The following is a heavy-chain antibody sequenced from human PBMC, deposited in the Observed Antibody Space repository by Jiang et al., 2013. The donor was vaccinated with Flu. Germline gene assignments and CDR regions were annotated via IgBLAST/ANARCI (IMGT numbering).Heavy chain of an antibody. V-gene: IGHV1-24*01. CDR1: DYTLTRTYP. CDR2: FDYDTGET. J-gene: IGHJ5*02. Sequence: EVKKPGASVKVSCNGFPDYTLTRTYPCTGCDRLWKRLEWMGGFDYDTGETIYAQTFQGRVTMTEDTSTDTAYMELRSLRSEDTAVYYCAAPRTCLSNPVSTPCDFDPWGPGNPGHRLL. CDR3: AAPRTCLSNPVSTPCDFDP. D-gene: IGHD5/OR15-5a*01.